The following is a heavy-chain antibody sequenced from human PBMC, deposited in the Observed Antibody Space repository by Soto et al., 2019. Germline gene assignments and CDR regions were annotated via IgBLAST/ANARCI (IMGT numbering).Heavy chain of an antibody. V-gene: IGHV3-49*04. Sequence: QPGGSLRLSCTASGFTFGDYAMSWVRQAPGKGLEWVGFIRSKAYGGTTEYAASVKGRFTISRDDSKSIAYLQMNSLKTKDTAVYYCTRDKSIVATRYYFDYWGQGTLVTVS. D-gene: IGHD5-12*01. J-gene: IGHJ4*02. CDR3: TRDKSIVATRYYFDY. CDR2: IRSKAYGGTT. CDR1: GFTFGDYA.